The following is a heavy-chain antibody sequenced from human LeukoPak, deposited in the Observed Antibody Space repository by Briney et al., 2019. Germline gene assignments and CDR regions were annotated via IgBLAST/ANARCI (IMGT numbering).Heavy chain of an antibody. CDR1: GFTFSSYA. D-gene: IGHD3-3*01. V-gene: IGHV3-30-3*02. CDR3: AKPPLKVMIHFDY. CDR2: ISYDGSNK. Sequence: GGSLRLSCAASGFTFSSYAMHWVRQAPGKGLEWVAVISYDGSNKYYADSVKGRFTISRDNSKNTLYLQMNSLRAEDTAVYYCAKPPLKVMIHFDYWGQGTLVTVSS. J-gene: IGHJ4*02.